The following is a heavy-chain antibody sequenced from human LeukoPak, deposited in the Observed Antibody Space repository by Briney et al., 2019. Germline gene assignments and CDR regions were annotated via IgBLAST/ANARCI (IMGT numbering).Heavy chain of an antibody. CDR1: GFTFSTYS. J-gene: IGHJ4*02. V-gene: IGHV3-7*03. D-gene: IGHD3-22*01. CDR2: IKEDGSEK. Sequence: GGSLRLSCAASGFTFSTYSMSWVRQAPGKGLEWVASIKEDGSEKFYVDSVKGRFTISRDNAKNSLYLQMNSLRAEDTAVYYCARDGGYYDSSGYFDYWGQGTLVTVSS. CDR3: ARDGGYYDSSGYFDY.